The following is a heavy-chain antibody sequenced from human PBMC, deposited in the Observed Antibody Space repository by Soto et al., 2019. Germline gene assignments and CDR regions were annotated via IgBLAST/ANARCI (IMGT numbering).Heavy chain of an antibody. D-gene: IGHD3-22*01. J-gene: IGHJ4*02. CDR1: GFTFSRSA. Sequence: EVQLLESGGALVQPGGSLRLSCVASGFTFSRSAMTWVRQAPGQGLEWVSGISDDGGATYYADSVKGRFTISRDTSENTLFLLMNSLRAEDTAVYYCAHGKGHDSSGYYHPVADYWGQGTLVTVSS. CDR2: ISDDGGAT. V-gene: IGHV3-23*01. CDR3: AHGKGHDSSGYYHPVADY.